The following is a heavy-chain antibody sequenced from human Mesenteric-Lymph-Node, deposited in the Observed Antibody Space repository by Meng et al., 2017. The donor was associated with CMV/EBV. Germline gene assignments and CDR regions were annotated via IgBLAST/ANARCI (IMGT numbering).Heavy chain of an antibody. V-gene: IGHV1-18*04. Sequence: ASVKVSCKASGYTFTSYYMHWVRQAPGQGPEWMGWINVYNGKTKYVQKLQGRVTMTTDTSTSTAYMELRSLRSDDTAVYYCARDPDDAFDIWGQGTMVTVSS. CDR1: GYTFTSYY. J-gene: IGHJ3*02. CDR2: INVYNGKT. CDR3: ARDPDDAFDI.